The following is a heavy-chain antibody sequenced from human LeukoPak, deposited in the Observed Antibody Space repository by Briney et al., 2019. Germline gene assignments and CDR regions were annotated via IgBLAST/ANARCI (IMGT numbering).Heavy chain of an antibody. J-gene: IGHJ4*02. V-gene: IGHV3-30*02. CDR1: GFTFSSYG. D-gene: IGHD3-3*01. CDR3: AKVLGTIFGVAPLWD. CDR2: IRYDGSNK. Sequence: PGGSLRLSCAASGFTFSSYGMHWVRQAPGKGLEWVAFIRYDGSNKYYADSVKGRFTISRDNSKNTLYLQMNSLRAEDTAVYYCAKVLGTIFGVAPLWDWGQGNLVTVSS.